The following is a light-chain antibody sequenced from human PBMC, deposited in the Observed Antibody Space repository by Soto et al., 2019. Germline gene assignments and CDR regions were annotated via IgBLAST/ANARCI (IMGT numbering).Light chain of an antibody. V-gene: IGKV1-33*01. J-gene: IGKJ4*01. Sequence: DIQMTQSPSSLSASVGDRVTITCQASQDISNYLNWYQQKPGKAPKLLIYDASNLETGVPSRFSGSGACTDFTFTISSLQPEDIATYDCQQYDNLPPLTFGGGTKVEIK. CDR3: QQYDNLPPLT. CDR1: QDISNY. CDR2: DAS.